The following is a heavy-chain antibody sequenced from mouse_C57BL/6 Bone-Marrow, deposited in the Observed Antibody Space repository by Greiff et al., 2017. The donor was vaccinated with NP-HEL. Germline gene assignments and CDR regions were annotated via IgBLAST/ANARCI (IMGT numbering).Heavy chain of an antibody. CDR1: GYSFTGYY. D-gene: IGHD1-1*01. CDR3: ARAPRDYDGSRGYWYIDV. Sequence: VQLQQSGPELVKPGASVKISCKASGYSFTGYYMHWVKQSPGNILDWIGYIYPYNGVSSYNQKFKGKATLTVDKSSSTAYMELRSLTSEDSGVYYCARAPRDYDGSRGYWYIDVWGTGTTVTVSS. V-gene: IGHV1-31*01. J-gene: IGHJ1*03. CDR2: IYPYNGVS.